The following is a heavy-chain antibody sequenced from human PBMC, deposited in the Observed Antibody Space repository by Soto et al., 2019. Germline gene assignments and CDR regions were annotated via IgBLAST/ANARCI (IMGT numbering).Heavy chain of an antibody. CDR3: ATASSIGGRLWYFDL. J-gene: IGHJ2*01. V-gene: IGHV1-69-2*01. CDR2: IDPEDDET. Sequence: GASVKVSCKVSGYTFTDYYMYWVQQAPGKGLEWMGLIDPEDDETIYAEKFQGRVTITADTSTDTAYMELRSLTSEDTAVYYCATASSIGGRLWYFDLWGRGTLVTVSS. D-gene: IGHD6-6*01. CDR1: GYTFTDYY.